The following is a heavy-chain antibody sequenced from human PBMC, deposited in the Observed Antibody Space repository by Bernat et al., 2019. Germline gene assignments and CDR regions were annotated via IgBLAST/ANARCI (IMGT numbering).Heavy chain of an antibody. D-gene: IGHD2/OR15-2a*01. CDR3: ARLPFNGDRGRGTFDI. V-gene: IGHV4-39*01. CDR2: ISYTGSP. CDR1: GGSMSSTSYY. J-gene: IGHJ3*02. Sequence: QLQVQESGPGLVKPSETLSLTCTVSGGSMSSTSYYWGWIRQPPGKGLDWIGSISYTGSPYYNPSLESRVIISVDTSKKQFSLDLTSVTAADTAVYYCARLPFNGDRGRGTFDIWGQGTMVTVSS.